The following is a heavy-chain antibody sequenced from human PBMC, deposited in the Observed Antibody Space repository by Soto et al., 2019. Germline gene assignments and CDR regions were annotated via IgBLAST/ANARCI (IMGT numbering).Heavy chain of an antibody. CDR1: GFTFSSYA. D-gene: IGHD5-18*01. J-gene: IGHJ6*02. CDR2: ISYDGSNK. Sequence: QVQLVESGGGVVQPGRSLRLSSASSGFTFSSYAMHWDRQAPGKGLEWVAVISYDGSNKYYADSVKGRFTISRDNSKNTRYLQMNSLRAEDTAVYYCARDRRYRYGYRRDYYYYYAMDVWGQGTTVTVSS. CDR3: ARDRRYRYGYRRDYYYYYAMDV. V-gene: IGHV3-30-3*01.